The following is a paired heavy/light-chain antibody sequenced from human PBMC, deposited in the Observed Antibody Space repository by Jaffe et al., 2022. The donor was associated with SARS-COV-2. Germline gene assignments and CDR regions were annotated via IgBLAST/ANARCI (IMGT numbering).Light chain of an antibody. Sequence: QSALTQPASVSGSPGQSITIFCTGTSSDIGSYNYVSWHQQHPGKAPKLLIYDVSNRPAGISSRFSGSKSGNTASLTISGLQAEDDADYYCSSFTSSSIGVFGTGTKVTVL. CDR3: SSFTSSSIGV. V-gene: IGLV2-14*03. CDR1: SSDIGSYNY. J-gene: IGLJ1*01. CDR2: DVS.
Heavy chain of an antibody. CDR2: LWSDESNK. V-gene: IGHV3-33*01. D-gene: IGHD6-19*01. Sequence: QVQLVESGGGVVQPGRSLRLSCAASGFTFSTFGMHWVRQAPGKGLEWVAVLWSDESNKFYADSVKGRFTISRDISKNTLYLQMNSLRVDDTAVYYCARVSGVAALDYWGQGTLVTVSS. CDR1: GFTFSTFG. CDR3: ARVSGVAALDY. J-gene: IGHJ4*02.